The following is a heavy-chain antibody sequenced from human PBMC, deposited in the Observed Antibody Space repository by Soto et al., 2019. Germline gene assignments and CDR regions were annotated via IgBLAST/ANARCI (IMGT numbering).Heavy chain of an antibody. CDR2: ISDGGST. V-gene: IGHV4-59*01. D-gene: IGHD1-26*01. CDR3: VGVTRLDY. Sequence: SETLSLTCSVSGGSISSSYWNWIRQPAGKGLEWIGYISDGGSTNYNPSLKSRVTIAVDTSKKQVSLKLSSVIPPDTARYPRVGVTRLDYWGRGTLVTVSS. J-gene: IGHJ4*02. CDR1: GGSISSSY.